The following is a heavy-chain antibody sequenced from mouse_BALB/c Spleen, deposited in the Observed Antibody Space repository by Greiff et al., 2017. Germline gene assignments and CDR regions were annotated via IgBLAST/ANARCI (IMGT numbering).Heavy chain of an antibody. CDR3: GRSDYYGSRRDSYWYFDV. Sequence: VQLQQSGPELVKPGASVKISCKASGYSFTGYFMNWVKQSHGKSLEWIGRINPYNGDTFYNQKFKGKATLTVDKSSSTAHMELLSLTSEDSAVYYCGRSDYYGSRRDSYWYFDVWGAGTTVTVSS. D-gene: IGHD1-1*01. J-gene: IGHJ1*01. V-gene: IGHV1-37*01. CDR1: GYSFTGYF. CDR2: INPYNGDT.